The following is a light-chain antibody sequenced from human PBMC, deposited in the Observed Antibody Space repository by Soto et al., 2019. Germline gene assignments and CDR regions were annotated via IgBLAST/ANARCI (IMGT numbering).Light chain of an antibody. V-gene: IGLV2-14*03. CDR2: NVG. CDR1: SSDVGGYNY. Sequence: QSALTQPASMSGSPGQSITISCTGNSSDVGGYNYVSWYQQHPGKAPKLMISNVGDRPSGVSNRFSGSKSGNTASLTISGLQTEDEADYYCSSYTTGSTVVFGGGTKLTVL. J-gene: IGLJ3*02. CDR3: SSYTTGSTVV.